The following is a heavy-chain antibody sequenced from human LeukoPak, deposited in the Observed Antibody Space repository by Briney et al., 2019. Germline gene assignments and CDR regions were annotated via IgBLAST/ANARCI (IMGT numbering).Heavy chain of an antibody. CDR2: IKQDGSEK. Sequence: PGRSLRLSCAASGFTFSTYGMHWVRQAPGKGLEWVANIKQDGSEKYYVDSVKGRFTISRDNAKNSLYLQMNSLRAEDTAVYYCARDSIRRDYVWGSYLYWGQGTLVTVSS. CDR1: GFTFSTYG. D-gene: IGHD3-16*02. CDR3: ARDSIRRDYVWGSYLY. J-gene: IGHJ4*02. V-gene: IGHV3-7*01.